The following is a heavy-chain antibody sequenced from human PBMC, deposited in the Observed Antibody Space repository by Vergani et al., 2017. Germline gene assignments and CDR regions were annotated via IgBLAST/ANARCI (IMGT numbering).Heavy chain of an antibody. CDR3: ARGYKYDNSGYYYYLPDY. Sequence: EVQLVESGGGLVKPGGSLRLSCAASGFTFSSYSMNWVRQAPGKGLEWVSSISSRSTYTYYADSMKGRFTISRDNAKNSLYLQMNSLRAEDTAVYYCARGYKYDNSGYYYYLPDYWGQGTLVTVS. CDR1: GFTFSSYS. D-gene: IGHD3-22*01. CDR2: ISSRSTYT. J-gene: IGHJ4*02. V-gene: IGHV3-21*01.